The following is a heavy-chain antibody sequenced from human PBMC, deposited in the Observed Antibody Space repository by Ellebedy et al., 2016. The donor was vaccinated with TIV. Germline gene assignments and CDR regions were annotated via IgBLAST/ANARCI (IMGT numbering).Heavy chain of an antibody. CDR2: INPSGGST. Sequence: ASVKVSCKASGGTFSSYAISWVRQAPGQGLEWMGIINPSGGSTSYAQKFQGRVTMTRDTSTSTVYMELSSLRSEDTAVYYCASHGRYSSSWYTYFQHWGQGTLVTVSS. D-gene: IGHD6-13*01. J-gene: IGHJ1*01. CDR1: GGTFSSYA. V-gene: IGHV1-46*01. CDR3: ASHGRYSSSWYTYFQH.